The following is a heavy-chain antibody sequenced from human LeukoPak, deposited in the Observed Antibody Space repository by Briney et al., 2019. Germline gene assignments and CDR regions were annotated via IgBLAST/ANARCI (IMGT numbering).Heavy chain of an antibody. CDR2: IKEDGSEK. J-gene: IGHJ4*02. V-gene: IGHV3-7*01. CDR3: AREIDF. Sequence: PGGSLRLSCAASGFTFTSYSMNWVRQAPGKGLEWVAIIKEDGSEKYYVDSVTGRFTISRDNAKNSLYLQMNSLRAEDTAVYYCAREIDFWGQGTLVTVSS. CDR1: GFTFTSYS.